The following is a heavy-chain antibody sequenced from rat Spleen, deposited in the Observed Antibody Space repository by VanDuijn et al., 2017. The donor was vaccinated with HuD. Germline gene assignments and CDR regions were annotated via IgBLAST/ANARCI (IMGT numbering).Heavy chain of an antibody. CDR2: INSAGST. CDR1: GYSITSSYR. J-gene: IGHJ4*01. Sequence: EVQLQESGPGLVKPSQSLSLTCSVTGYSITSSYRWNWIRKFPGNKLEWMGYINSAGSTNYNPSLKSRISITRDTSKNQFFLQVNSVTTEDTATYYGARGVMDALGQGASVTVSS. V-gene: IGHV3-3*01. CDR3: ARGVMDA.